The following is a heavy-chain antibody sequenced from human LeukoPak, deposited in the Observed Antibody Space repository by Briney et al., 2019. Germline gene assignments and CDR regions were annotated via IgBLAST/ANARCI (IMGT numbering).Heavy chain of an antibody. CDR2: INPKSGGT. J-gene: IGHJ3*02. CDR3: ARGRGYSGLDAFDI. CDR1: GYTFTSYG. D-gene: IGHD5-12*01. V-gene: IGHV1-2*02. Sequence: ASVKVSCKASGYTFTSYGISWVRQAPGQGLEWMGWINPKSGGTNYAQKFQGRVTMTRDTSISTAYMELSRLRSDDTAVYYCARGRGYSGLDAFDIWGQGTMVTVSS.